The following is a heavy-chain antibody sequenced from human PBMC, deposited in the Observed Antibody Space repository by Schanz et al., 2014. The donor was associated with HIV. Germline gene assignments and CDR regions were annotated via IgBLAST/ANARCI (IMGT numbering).Heavy chain of an antibody. CDR3: AREDGWFGDIYYFGLDV. D-gene: IGHD3-10*01. J-gene: IGHJ6*02. Sequence: EVQLVESGGGLVQPGRSLRLSCAGSGFTFGNYAMHWVRQAPGKGLEWVSGISWSSGNIGYADSVKGRFTISRDNAKNSLYLQMNTLRAEDTAVYYCAREDGWFGDIYYFGLDVWGQGTLVTVSS. CDR1: GFTFGNYA. CDR2: ISWSSGNI. V-gene: IGHV3-9*01.